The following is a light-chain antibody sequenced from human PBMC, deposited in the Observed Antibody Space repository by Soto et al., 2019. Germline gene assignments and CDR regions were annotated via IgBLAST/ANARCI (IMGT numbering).Light chain of an antibody. CDR2: AAS. J-gene: IGKJ1*01. CDR3: QQSYSTPRT. Sequence: DIQMTQSPSSLSASVGDRVTITCRASQSISSYLNWYQQKPGKAPKLLIYAASRLQSGVPSRFSGSGSGTDFTLTISSLQPEDFATYYCQQSYSTPRTFGQGTKVEIQ. V-gene: IGKV1-39*01. CDR1: QSISSY.